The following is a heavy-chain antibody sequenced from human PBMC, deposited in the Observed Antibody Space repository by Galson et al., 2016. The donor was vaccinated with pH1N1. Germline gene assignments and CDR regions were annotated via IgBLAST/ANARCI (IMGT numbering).Heavy chain of an antibody. Sequence: SVKVSCKASGYTFTTYDINWVRQAPGQGLEWVGWMIPKSGTTGYAQKFQGRVTITRSISINTVYMELNSLRSEDTAVYYCARVSRSNWQRWWLDPWGQGTLVTVSS. CDR3: ARVSRSNWQRWWLDP. V-gene: IGHV1-8*01. CDR1: GYTFTTYD. D-gene: IGHD6-13*01. J-gene: IGHJ5*02. CDR2: MIPKSGTT.